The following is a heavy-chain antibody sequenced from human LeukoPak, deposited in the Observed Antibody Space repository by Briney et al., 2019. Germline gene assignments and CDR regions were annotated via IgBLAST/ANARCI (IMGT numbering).Heavy chain of an antibody. Sequence: PGGSLRLSCAASGFTFSSYWMSWVRQAPGKGLEWVANIKQDGSEKYYVDSVKGRFTISRDNAKNSLYLQMNSLRAEDTAVYYCARATSYSSSWYGEGYYFDYWGQGTLVTVSS. J-gene: IGHJ4*02. V-gene: IGHV3-7*01. CDR2: IKQDGSEK. CDR1: GFTFSSYW. D-gene: IGHD6-13*01. CDR3: ARATSYSSSWYGEGYYFDY.